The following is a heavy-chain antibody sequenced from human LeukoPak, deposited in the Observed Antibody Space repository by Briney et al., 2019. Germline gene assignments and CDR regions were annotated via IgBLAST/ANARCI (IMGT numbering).Heavy chain of an antibody. V-gene: IGHV3-21*01. CDR1: GFTFDDYG. CDR3: ARETTYSSGWYGHDAFDI. CDR2: ISSSSSYI. Sequence: GGSLRLSCAASGFTFDDYGMNWVRQAPGKGLEWVSSISSSSSYIYYADSVKGRFTISRDNAKNSLYLQMNSLRAEDTAVYYCARETTYSSGWYGHDAFDIWGQGTMVTVSS. J-gene: IGHJ3*02. D-gene: IGHD6-19*01.